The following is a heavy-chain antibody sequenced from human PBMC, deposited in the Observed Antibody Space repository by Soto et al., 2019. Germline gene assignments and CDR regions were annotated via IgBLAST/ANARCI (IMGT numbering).Heavy chain of an antibody. CDR2: IIPIFGTA. V-gene: IGHV1-69*06. J-gene: IGHJ6*02. CDR3: ARGTVSSYGYSGYYYYGMDV. D-gene: IGHD5-18*01. Sequence: QVQLVQSGAEVKKPGSSVKVSCKASGGTFSSYAISWVRQAPGQGLEWMGGIIPIFGTANYAQKFQGRVTITADKSTRTAYMELGSMRSEDTAVNSCARGTVSSYGYSGYYYYGMDVWGQGTTVPVSS. CDR1: GGTFSSYA.